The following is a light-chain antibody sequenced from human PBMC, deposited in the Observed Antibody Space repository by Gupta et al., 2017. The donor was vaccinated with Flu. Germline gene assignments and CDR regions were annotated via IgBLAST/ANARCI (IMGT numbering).Light chain of an antibody. CDR2: KAS. Sequence: GDRVTIICRASQTINNWLAWYQQKPGKVPKLLINKASSLQSGVPSRFSGSGSGTDFTLTISSLQPDDFATYYCQQYNTYPITFGQGTRLEIK. V-gene: IGKV1-5*03. J-gene: IGKJ5*01. CDR1: QTINNW. CDR3: QQYNTYPIT.